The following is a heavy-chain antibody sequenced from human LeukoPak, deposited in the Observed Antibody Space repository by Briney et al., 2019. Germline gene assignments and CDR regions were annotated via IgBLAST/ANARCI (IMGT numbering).Heavy chain of an antibody. CDR3: ARWYYYDSSGPNKGALGFDP. D-gene: IGHD3-22*01. CDR2: INPSGGST. CDR1: GYTFTSYY. J-gene: IGHJ5*02. V-gene: IGHV1-46*01. Sequence: ASVKVSCKASGYTFTSYYMHWVRQAPGQGLEWMGIINPSGGSTSYAQKFQGRVTMTRDTSTSTVYMELSSLRSEDTAVYYCARWYYYDSSGPNKGALGFDPWGQGTLVTVSS.